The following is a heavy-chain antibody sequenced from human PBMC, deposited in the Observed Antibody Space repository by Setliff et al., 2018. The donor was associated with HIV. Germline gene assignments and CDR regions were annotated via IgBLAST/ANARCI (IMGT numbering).Heavy chain of an antibody. V-gene: IGHV3-49*04. CDR2: IRSEEYGGTS. J-gene: IGHJ6*02. CDR3: ARDGSGYNYGGRGMDV. CDR1: GFDLGDYA. D-gene: IGHD4-17*01. Sequence: GESLKISCAGVGFDLGDYAVTWVRQAPGKGLEWVSFIRSEEYGGTSAFAASAKGRFTISRDDTRGIAYLQMNSLQTEDTGVYYCARDGSGYNYGGRGMDVWGQGTTVTVSS.